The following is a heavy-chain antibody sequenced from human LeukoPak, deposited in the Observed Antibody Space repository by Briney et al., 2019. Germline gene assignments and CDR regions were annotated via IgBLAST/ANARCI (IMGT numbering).Heavy chain of an antibody. CDR1: GFTFSSYG. D-gene: IGHD6-19*01. CDR2: ISYDGSNK. J-gene: IGHJ5*02. V-gene: IGHV3-30*18. Sequence: GGSLRLSCAASGFTFSSYGMHWVRQAPGKGLEWVAVISYDGSNKYYADSVKGRFTISRDNSKHTLYLQMNSLRAEDTAVYYCAKDRGSGWYPNWFDPWGEGTLVTVSS. CDR3: AKDRGSGWYPNWFDP.